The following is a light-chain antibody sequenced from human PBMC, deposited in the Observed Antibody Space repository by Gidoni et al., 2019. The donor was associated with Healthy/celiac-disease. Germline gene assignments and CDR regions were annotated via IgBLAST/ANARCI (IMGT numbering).Light chain of an antibody. CDR3: QQSYSTHWT. CDR2: AES. J-gene: IGKJ1*01. CDR1: QRISSY. Sequence: IQMTQSPSSLSASVGDRVTITCRASQRISSYLNWYQQKPGKAPKLLIYAESSVQSGVPSRFSGSGSGTDFTLTISSLQPDDFANYYCQQSYSTHWTFGQGTKVEIK. V-gene: IGKV1-39*01.